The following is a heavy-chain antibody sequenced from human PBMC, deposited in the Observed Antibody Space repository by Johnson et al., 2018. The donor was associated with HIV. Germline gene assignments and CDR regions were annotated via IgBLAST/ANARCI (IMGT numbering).Heavy chain of an antibody. CDR2: IRYDGSNK. Sequence: ASGFTFSSYGMHWVRQALGKGLEWVAFIRYDGSNKYYVDSVKGRFSISRDNSKNTLYLQMNSLRAEDTAVYYCAKGIVGAMGAFDIWGQGTMVTVSS. D-gene: IGHD1-26*01. CDR1: GFTFSSYG. CDR3: AKGIVGAMGAFDI. V-gene: IGHV3-30*02. J-gene: IGHJ3*02.